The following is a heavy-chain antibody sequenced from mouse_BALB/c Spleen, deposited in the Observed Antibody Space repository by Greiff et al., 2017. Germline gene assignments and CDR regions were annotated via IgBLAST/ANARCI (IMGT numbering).Heavy chain of an antibody. CDR2: INPSNGRT. Sequence: VQLQQSGAELAKPGASVKMSCKASGYTFTSYWMHWVKQRPGQGLEWIGEINPSNGRTNYNEKFKSKATLTVDKSSSTAYMQLSSLTSEDSAVYYCASTGSRVAYWGQGTLVTVSA. J-gene: IGHJ3*01. CDR1: GYTFTSYW. CDR3: ASTGSRVAY. D-gene: IGHD1-1*01. V-gene: IGHV1S81*02.